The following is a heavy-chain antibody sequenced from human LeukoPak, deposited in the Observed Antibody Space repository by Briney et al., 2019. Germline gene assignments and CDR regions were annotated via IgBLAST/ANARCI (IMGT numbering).Heavy chain of an antibody. V-gene: IGHV4-59*01. CDR2: MFNTGST. CDR3: ARGDSSGYHSYYFDY. J-gene: IGHJ4*02. Sequence: PSETLSLTCTVSGGSISGYNWGWIRQPPGKGLEWISYMFNTGSTNYNPSLKSRVTMSVDTSKNQFSLKLSSVTAADTALYYCARGDSSGYHSYYFDYWGQGTLVTVSS. CDR1: GGSISGYN. D-gene: IGHD5-18*01.